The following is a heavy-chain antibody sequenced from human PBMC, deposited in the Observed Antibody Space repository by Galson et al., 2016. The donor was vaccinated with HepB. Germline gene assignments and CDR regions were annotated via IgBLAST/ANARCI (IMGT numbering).Heavy chain of an antibody. CDR2: ISGTSGVT. D-gene: IGHD2-15*01. CDR3: APEDPDIVLVVAANGMGV. Sequence: SLRLSCAASGFSVSSYAMSWVRQAPGKGLEWVSAISGTSGVTYYADSVRGRFTISRDNSKNTLYLQMNSLRAEDTAIYYCAPEDPDIVLVVAANGMGVWGLGTTVTVSS. V-gene: IGHV3-23*01. CDR1: GFSVSSYA. J-gene: IGHJ6*02.